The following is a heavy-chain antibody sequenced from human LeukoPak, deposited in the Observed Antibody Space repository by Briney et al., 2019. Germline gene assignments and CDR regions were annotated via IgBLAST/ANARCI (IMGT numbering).Heavy chain of an antibody. D-gene: IGHD3-10*01. J-gene: IGHJ4*02. Sequence: GESLKISCKGSGYSFTSYWIGWVRQMPGKGLEWMGIIYPGDSDTRYSPSFQGRVTISADKSISTAYLQWSSLKASDTAMYYCARLIWFGELLCGPIDYWGQGTLVTVSS. CDR1: GYSFTSYW. CDR3: ARLIWFGELLCGPIDY. V-gene: IGHV5-51*01. CDR2: IYPGDSDT.